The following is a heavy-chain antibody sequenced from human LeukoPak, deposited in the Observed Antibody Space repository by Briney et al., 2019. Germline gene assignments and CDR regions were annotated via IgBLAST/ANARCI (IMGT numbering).Heavy chain of an antibody. CDR3: ARDLQDYYYYGMDV. V-gene: IGHV3-33*01. Sequence: GRSLRLSCAASVFTFSSYGMHWVRQDPGKGLEWVAVIWYDGSNKYYADSVKGRFTISKDNSKNTLYLQMNSLRAEDTAVYYCARDLQDYYYYGMDVWGQGTTVTVSS. CDR1: VFTFSSYG. CDR2: IWYDGSNK. D-gene: IGHD4-11*01. J-gene: IGHJ6*02.